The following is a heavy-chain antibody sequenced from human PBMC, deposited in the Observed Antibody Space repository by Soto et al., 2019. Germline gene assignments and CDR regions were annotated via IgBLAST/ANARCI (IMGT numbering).Heavy chain of an antibody. D-gene: IGHD1-1*01. J-gene: IGHJ3*02. CDR3: ARGNNWNGDAFDI. V-gene: IGHV1-8*01. CDR2: MNPNSGNT. Sequence: ASVKVSCKASGYTFTSYDINWVRQATGQGLEWMGWMNPNSGNTGYAQKFQGRVTMTRNTSISTVYMELSSLRSEDTAVYYCARGNNWNGDAFDIWGQGTMVTVSS. CDR1: GYTFTSYD.